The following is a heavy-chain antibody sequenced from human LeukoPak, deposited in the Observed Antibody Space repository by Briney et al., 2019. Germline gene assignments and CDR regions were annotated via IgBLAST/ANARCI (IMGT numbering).Heavy chain of an antibody. CDR1: GFTFSDYG. CDR2: IWPDRSNK. D-gene: IGHD2-21*01. V-gene: IGHV3-33*01. J-gene: IGHJ4*02. CDR3: ARASGCYDF. Sequence: PGRSLRLSCVTSGFTFSDYGIHWVRQAPGRGLEWVAVIWPDRSNKYYADSVKGRFTISRDNSKNTLYLQMNSPRAEDTALYYCARASGCYDFWGQGTLVTVSS.